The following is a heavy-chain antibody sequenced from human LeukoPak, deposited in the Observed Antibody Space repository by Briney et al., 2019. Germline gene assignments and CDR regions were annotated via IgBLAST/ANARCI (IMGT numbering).Heavy chain of an antibody. CDR3: ASGIQSGGSYYYYMDV. D-gene: IGHD5-18*01. CDR1: GGSISSYY. J-gene: IGHJ6*03. CDR2: IYYSGST. V-gene: IGHV4-59*08. Sequence: SETLSLTCTVSGGSISSYYWSWIRQPPGKGLEWIGYIYYSGSTNYNPSLKSRVTISIGTSKNQFSLKVSSVTAADTAVYYCASGIQSGGSYYYYMDVWGKGTTVTVSS.